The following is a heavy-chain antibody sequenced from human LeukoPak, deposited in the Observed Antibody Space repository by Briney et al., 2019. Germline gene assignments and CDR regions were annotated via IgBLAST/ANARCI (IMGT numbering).Heavy chain of an antibody. CDR3: AMGVYSSGYYPYYYYYGMDV. CDR2: INPNSGGT. Sequence: ASVKVSCKASGYTFTGYYMHWVRQAPGQGLEWMGWINPNSGGTNYAQKFQGRVTMTRDTSISTAYMELSRLRSDDTAVYYCAMGVYSSGYYPYYYYYGMDVWGQGTTVTVSS. V-gene: IGHV1-2*02. CDR1: GYTFTGYY. D-gene: IGHD3-22*01. J-gene: IGHJ6*02.